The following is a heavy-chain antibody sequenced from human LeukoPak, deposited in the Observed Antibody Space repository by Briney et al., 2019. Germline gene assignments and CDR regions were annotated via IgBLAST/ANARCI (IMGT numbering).Heavy chain of an antibody. CDR1: LFTCSKNA. Sequence: GRSLRLSCAASLFTCSKNALRSVCQAPGKGLEWVAIIAYDGSHKYYADSVKGRFSISRDNSNNTVLLQMNSLRPADTAVDYCTRGHIYCCDGACSAHNCFDPWGQGTLVTVSS. CDR3: TRGHIYCCDGACSAHNCFDP. J-gene: IGHJ5*02. V-gene: IGHV3-30-3*01. CDR2: IAYDGSHK. D-gene: IGHD2-15*01.